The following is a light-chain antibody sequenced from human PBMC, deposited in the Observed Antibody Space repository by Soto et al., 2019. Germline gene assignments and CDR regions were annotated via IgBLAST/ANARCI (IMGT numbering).Light chain of an antibody. CDR2: GAS. V-gene: IGKV3-20*01. CDR1: QSVSSSD. J-gene: IGKJ2*01. Sequence: EIVLTQSPGTLSLSPGERATLSCRASQSVSSSDLAWYQQKPGQAPRLLIYGASSRATGIPDRFSGSGSGTDFTLTISRLEPEEFAVYYCQQYGNSPYTFGQGTKLEIK. CDR3: QQYGNSPYT.